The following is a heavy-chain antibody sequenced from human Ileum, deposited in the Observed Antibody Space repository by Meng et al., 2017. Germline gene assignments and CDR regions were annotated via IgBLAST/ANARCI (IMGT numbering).Heavy chain of an antibody. J-gene: IGHJ4*02. CDR3: ARTPLYSGSYYFDP. Sequence: GQGLEAGPGLVRPSQTLSLTCTVSGDSVSSDNYYWSWIRQPPGKGLEWIGYVYYSGHTDCNPSLKSRLSISIDTSKNHFSLKLSSVTAADTAVYYCARTPLYSGSYYFDPWGQGALVTVSS. CDR2: VYYSGHT. D-gene: IGHD1-26*01. CDR1: GDSVSSDNYY. V-gene: IGHV4-61*03.